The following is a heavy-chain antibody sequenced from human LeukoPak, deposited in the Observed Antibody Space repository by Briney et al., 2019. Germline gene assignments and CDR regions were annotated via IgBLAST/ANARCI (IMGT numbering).Heavy chain of an antibody. Sequence: GGSLRLSCAASQFTFSTYWMSWFRQAAGKRLEWVANIKKDGSEKYYVDSVKGRFTISRDNAKNSLYLQMNSLRAEDTAVYYCAKDGRPSWYCEDWGQGTLVTVSS. D-gene: IGHD6-13*01. CDR1: QFTFSTYW. J-gene: IGHJ4*02. CDR2: IKKDGSEK. CDR3: AKDGRPSWYCED. V-gene: IGHV3-7*03.